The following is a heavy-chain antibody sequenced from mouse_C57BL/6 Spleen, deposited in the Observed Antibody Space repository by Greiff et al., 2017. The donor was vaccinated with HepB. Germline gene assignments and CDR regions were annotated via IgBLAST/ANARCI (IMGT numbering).Heavy chain of an antibody. D-gene: IGHD1-1*01. CDR3: TVITTVVAHWYFDV. Sequence: EVQLQESGGGLVQPGGSMKLSCVASGFTFSNYWMNWVRQSPEKGLEWVAQIRLKSDNYATHYAESVKGRFTISRDDSKSSVYLQMNNLRAEDTGIYYCTVITTVVAHWYFDVWGTGTTVTVSS. V-gene: IGHV6-3*01. CDR2: IRLKSDNYAT. J-gene: IGHJ1*03. CDR1: GFTFSNYW.